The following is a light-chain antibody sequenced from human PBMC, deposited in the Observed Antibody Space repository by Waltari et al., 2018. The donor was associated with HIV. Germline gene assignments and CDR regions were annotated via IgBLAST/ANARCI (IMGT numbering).Light chain of an antibody. CDR2: LAS. CDR1: QSLVYSNGYNY. CDR3: MQPLDTPFT. V-gene: IGKV2-28*01. J-gene: IGKJ2*01. Sequence: EIVMTQSPLSLPVTPGEPASISCRSSQSLVYSNGYNYLDWYLQKQGQSPRLLIYLASNRASGVPDRFSGSGSGTEFTLKISRVEPEDVGVYFCMQPLDTPFTFGQGTKLEIK.